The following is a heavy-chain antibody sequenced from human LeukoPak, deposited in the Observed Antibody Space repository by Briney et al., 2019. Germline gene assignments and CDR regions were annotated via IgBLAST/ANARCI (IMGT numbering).Heavy chain of an antibody. Sequence: PSETLSLTCTVSGGSISSYYWSWIRQPPGKGLEWIGYIYYSGSTNYNPSLKSRVTISVGTSKNQFSLKLSSVTAADTAVYYCAREYGYYDSSGYSVVDAFDIWGQGTMVTVPS. V-gene: IGHV4-59*01. D-gene: IGHD3-22*01. J-gene: IGHJ3*02. CDR1: GGSISSYY. CDR2: IYYSGST. CDR3: AREYGYYDSSGYSVVDAFDI.